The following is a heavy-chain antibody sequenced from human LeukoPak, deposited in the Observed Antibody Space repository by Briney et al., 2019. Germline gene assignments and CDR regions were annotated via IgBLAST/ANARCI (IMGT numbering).Heavy chain of an antibody. CDR3: ARVGDCGRASCYAIDY. CDR2: IYSGGST. CDR1: GXTVSSNY. D-gene: IGHD2-2*01. V-gene: IGHV3-66*01. J-gene: IGHJ4*02. Sequence: GGSLRLSCAASGXTVSSNYVSWVRQAPGKGLEWVSIIYSGGSTYYTDSVRGRFIISRDISKNTLYLQMNSLRAEDTAVYYCARVGDCGRASCYAIDYWGQGTLVTVSS.